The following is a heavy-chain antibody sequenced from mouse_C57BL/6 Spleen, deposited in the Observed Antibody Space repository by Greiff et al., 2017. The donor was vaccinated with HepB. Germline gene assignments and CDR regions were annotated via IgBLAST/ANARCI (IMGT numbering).Heavy chain of an antibody. CDR1: GYAFSSYW. J-gene: IGHJ4*01. Sequence: QVQLQQSGAELVKPGASVKISCKASGYAFSSYWMNWVKQRPGKGLEWIGQIYPGDGDTNYNGKFKGKATLTADKSSSTAYMQLSSLTSEDSAVYFCASSTVDYAMDYWGQGTSVTVSS. CDR2: IYPGDGDT. V-gene: IGHV1-80*01. D-gene: IGHD1-1*01. CDR3: ASSTVDYAMDY.